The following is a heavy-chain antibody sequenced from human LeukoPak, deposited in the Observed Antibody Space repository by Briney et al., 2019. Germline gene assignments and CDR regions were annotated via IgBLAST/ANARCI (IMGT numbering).Heavy chain of an antibody. Sequence: GGSLRLSCEASGLTFNNYAMHWVRQSSGKGLEWVSGIGSSGGGRYYADSVKGRFTISRDTSKDTVYLQMNSLRAEDTAVYYCARVRYSLSYDILTGYPYYFDYWGQGTLVTVSS. V-gene: IGHV3-23*01. D-gene: IGHD3-9*01. CDR1: GLTFNNYA. CDR2: IGSSGGGR. CDR3: ARVRYSLSYDILTGYPYYFDY. J-gene: IGHJ4*02.